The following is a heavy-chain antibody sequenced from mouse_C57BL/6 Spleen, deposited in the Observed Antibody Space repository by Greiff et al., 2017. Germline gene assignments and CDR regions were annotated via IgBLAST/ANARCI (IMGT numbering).Heavy chain of an antibody. CDR2: INPNYGTT. Sequence: EVQLQQSGPELVKPGASVKISCKASGYSFTDYNMNWVKQSTGKSLEWIGVINPNYGTTSYNQKFKGKATLTVDQSSSTAYMQLNSLTSEDSAVYSCARGGDYYGSSYSAWFAYWGQGTLVTVSA. CDR3: ARGGDYYGSSYSAWFAY. V-gene: IGHV1-39*01. J-gene: IGHJ3*01. D-gene: IGHD1-1*01. CDR1: GYSFTDYN.